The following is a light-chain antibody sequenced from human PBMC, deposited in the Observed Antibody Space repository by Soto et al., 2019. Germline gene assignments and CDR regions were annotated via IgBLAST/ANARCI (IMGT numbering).Light chain of an antibody. CDR1: QYISSY. CDR2: KAS. V-gene: IGKV1-5*03. Sequence: DIQMTQSPSSLSASVGDRVTITCRASQYISSYLNWYQQKPGKAPKLLIYKASTLKSGVPSRFSGSGSGTEFTLTISSLQHDDFPTYYCQQYNTYLTFGQGTKVDI. J-gene: IGKJ1*01. CDR3: QQYNTYLT.